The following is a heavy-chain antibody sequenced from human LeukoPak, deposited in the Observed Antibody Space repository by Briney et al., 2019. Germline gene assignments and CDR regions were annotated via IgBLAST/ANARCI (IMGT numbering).Heavy chain of an antibody. CDR3: ARGYYYGSGSYTPFDY. Sequence: GGSLRLPCEVSGFTFSSYWMHWVRQAPGKGLVWVSRINSDGSSTSYADSVKGRFTISRDNAKNTLYLQMNSLRAEDTAVYYCARGYYYGSGSYTPFDYWGQGTLVTVSS. CDR1: GFTFSSYW. D-gene: IGHD3-10*01. CDR2: INSDGSST. V-gene: IGHV3-74*01. J-gene: IGHJ4*02.